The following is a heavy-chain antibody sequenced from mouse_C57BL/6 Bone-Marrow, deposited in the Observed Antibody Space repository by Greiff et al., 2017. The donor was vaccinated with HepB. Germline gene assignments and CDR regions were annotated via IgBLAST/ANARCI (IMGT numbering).Heavy chain of an antibody. J-gene: IGHJ2*01. CDR1: GFSFNTYA. CDR3: VRHGGLRRGFDY. V-gene: IGHV10-1*01. CDR2: IRSKSNNYAT. Sequence: DAGGGLVQPKGSLKLSCAASGFSFNTYAMNWVRQAPGKGLEWVARIRSKSNNYATYYADSVKDRFTISRDDSESMLYLQMNNLKTEDTAMYYCVRHGGLRRGFDYWGQGTTLTVSS. D-gene: IGHD2-4*01.